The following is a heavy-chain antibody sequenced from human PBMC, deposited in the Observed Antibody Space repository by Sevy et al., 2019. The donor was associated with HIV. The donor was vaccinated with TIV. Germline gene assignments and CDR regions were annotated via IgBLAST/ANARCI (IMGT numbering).Heavy chain of an antibody. CDR2: ISSSSSYI. CDR1: GFTFSSYS. J-gene: IGHJ6*02. V-gene: IGHV3-21*01. D-gene: IGHD2-21*02. Sequence: GGSLRLSCAASGFTFSSYSMNWVRQAPGKGLEWVSSISSSSSYIYYADSVKGRFTISRDNAKNSLYLQMNSLRAEDTAVYYCARDEVYCGGDCHSFGMDVWGQGTTVTVSS. CDR3: ARDEVYCGGDCHSFGMDV.